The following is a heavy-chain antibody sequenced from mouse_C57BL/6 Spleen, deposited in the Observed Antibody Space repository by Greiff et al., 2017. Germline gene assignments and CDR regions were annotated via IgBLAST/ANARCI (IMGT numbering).Heavy chain of an antibody. Sequence: EVMLVESGGGLVKPGGSLKLSCAASGFTFSSYAMSWVRQTPEKRLEWVATISDGGSYTYYPDNVKGRFTISRDNAKNNLYLQMSHLKSEDTAMYYCARAPLITTVVSTGYFDVWGTGTTVTVSS. CDR2: ISDGGSYT. CDR1: GFTFSSYA. V-gene: IGHV5-4*03. J-gene: IGHJ1*03. D-gene: IGHD1-1*01. CDR3: ARAPLITTVVSTGYFDV.